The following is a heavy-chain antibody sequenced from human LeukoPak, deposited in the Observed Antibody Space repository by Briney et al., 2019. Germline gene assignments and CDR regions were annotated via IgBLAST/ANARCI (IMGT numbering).Heavy chain of an antibody. CDR3: ARDSGWYDSSGYPAREYRYFDL. D-gene: IGHD3-22*01. CDR2: IYHSGST. Sequence: SETLSLTCAVSGGSISSGGYSWSWLRQPPGTGLEWLGYIYHSGSTYYNPSLKSRVTISVDRSKNQFSLKLSSVTAADTAVYYCARDSGWYDSSGYPAREYRYFDLWGRGTLVTVSS. V-gene: IGHV4-30-2*01. J-gene: IGHJ2*01. CDR1: GGSISSGGYS.